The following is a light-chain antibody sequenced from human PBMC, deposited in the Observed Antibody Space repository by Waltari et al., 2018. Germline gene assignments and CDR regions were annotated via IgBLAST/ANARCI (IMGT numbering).Light chain of an antibody. J-gene: IGLJ2*01. CDR2: RNN. CDR3: GAWDDTLRFV. V-gene: IGLV1-47*01. CDR1: SSNIGPNY. Sequence: QSVLSQPPSVSGTPGQRVTISCSGTSSNIGPNYVYWYQHLPGMAPKLLVYRNNQRPSGVTDRFSSSKSGTSASLAIRGLRSEDEADYYCGAWDDTLRFVFGGGTRLTVL.